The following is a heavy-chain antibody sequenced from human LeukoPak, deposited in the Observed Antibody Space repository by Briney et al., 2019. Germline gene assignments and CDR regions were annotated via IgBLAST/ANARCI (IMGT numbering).Heavy chain of an antibody. V-gene: IGHV4-39*01. J-gene: IGHJ4*02. D-gene: IGHD3-22*01. Sequence: KPSETLSLTCTVSGGSISSSSYYWGWIRQPPRKGLEWIGSIYCSGSTYYNPSLKSRVTISVDTSKNQFSLKLSSVTAADTAVYYCASAPQAYYYDSSGRSPFDYWGQGTLVTVSS. CDR2: IYCSGST. CDR1: GGSISSSSYY. CDR3: ASAPQAYYYDSSGRSPFDY.